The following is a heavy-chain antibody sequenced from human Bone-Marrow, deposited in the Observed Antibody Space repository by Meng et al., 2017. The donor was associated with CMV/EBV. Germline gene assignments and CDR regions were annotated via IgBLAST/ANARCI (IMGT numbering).Heavy chain of an antibody. CDR1: FTSYG. D-gene: IGHD2-2*01. CDR3: ARDSRRLGYCSSTSCFDY. CDR2: IGAYNGDT. J-gene: IGHJ4*02. Sequence: FTSYGISWVRQAPGQGLEWMGWIGAYNGDTNYAQTLQGRVTMTTDTSTSTAYMELRSLRSDDTAVYYCARDSRRLGYCSSTSCFDYWGQGTLVTVSS. V-gene: IGHV1-18*01.